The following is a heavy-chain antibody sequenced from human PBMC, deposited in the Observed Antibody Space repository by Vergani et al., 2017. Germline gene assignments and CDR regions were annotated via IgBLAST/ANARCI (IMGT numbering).Heavy chain of an antibody. CDR3: ARDRAGMVRGILDY. V-gene: IGHV4-34*01. D-gene: IGHD3-10*01. CDR2: INHSGST. Sequence: QVQLQQWGAGLLKPSETLSLTCAVYGGSFSGYYWSWIRQPPGKGLEWIGEINHSGSTNYNPSLKSRVTISVDTSKNQFSLKLSSVTAADTAVYYCARDRAGMVRGILDYWGQGTLVTVSS. J-gene: IGHJ4*02. CDR1: GGSFSGYY.